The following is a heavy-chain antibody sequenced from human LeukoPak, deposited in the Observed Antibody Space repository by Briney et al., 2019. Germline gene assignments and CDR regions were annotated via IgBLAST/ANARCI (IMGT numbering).Heavy chain of an antibody. CDR1: GGSISSYY. CDR3: ACITIFGVVIKSDAFDI. J-gene: IGHJ3*02. Sequence: PSETLSLTCTVSGGSISSYYWSWIRQPAGKGLEWIGRIYTSGSTNYHPSLKSRVTVSLDISKNQFSLKLSSVTAADTAVYYCACITIFGVVIKSDAFDIWGQGTMVTVSS. CDR2: IYTSGST. V-gene: IGHV4-4*07. D-gene: IGHD3-3*01.